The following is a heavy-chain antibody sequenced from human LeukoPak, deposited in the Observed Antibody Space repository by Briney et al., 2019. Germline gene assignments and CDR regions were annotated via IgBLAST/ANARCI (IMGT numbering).Heavy chain of an antibody. D-gene: IGHD3-16*02. CDR1: GGTFSSYA. J-gene: IGHJ4*02. CDR3: ARDETGDYVWGSYRLRDSDY. Sequence: GASVKVSCKASGGTFSSYAISWVRQAPGQGLEWMGRIIPILGIANYAQKFQGRVTITADKSTSTAYMELSSLRSEDTAVYYCARDETGDYVWGSYRLRDSDYWGQGTLVTVSS. V-gene: IGHV1-69*04. CDR2: IIPILGIA.